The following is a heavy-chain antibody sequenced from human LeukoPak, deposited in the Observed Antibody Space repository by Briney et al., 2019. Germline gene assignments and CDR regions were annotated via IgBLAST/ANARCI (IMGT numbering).Heavy chain of an antibody. V-gene: IGHV3-48*01. CDR2: ISSSSSTI. Sequence: GGSLRLSCAASGFTISSYSMNWVRQAPGKELEWVSYISSSSSTIYYADSVKGRFTISRDNAKNSLYLQMNSLTAEDTAVYYCARDRGPLDYWGKGTLVTVSS. CDR1: GFTISSYS. CDR3: ARDRGPLDY. D-gene: IGHD5-12*01. J-gene: IGHJ4*02.